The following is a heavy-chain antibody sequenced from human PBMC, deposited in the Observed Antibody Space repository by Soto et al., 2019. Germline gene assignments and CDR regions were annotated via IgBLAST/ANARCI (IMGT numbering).Heavy chain of an antibody. CDR1: GGSISSSNC. V-gene: IGHV4-4*02. J-gene: IGHJ4*02. Sequence: QVQLQESGPGLVKPSGTLSLTCAVSGGSISSSNCWSWVRQPPGKGLEWIGEIYHSGSTTYNPSLNGGFTISVGKSTNQFSLKLSSVIAADTAVYYCARSVDILTGYYRPTFDYWGQGTLVTVSS. CDR3: ARSVDILTGYYRPTFDY. D-gene: IGHD3-9*01. CDR2: IYHSGST.